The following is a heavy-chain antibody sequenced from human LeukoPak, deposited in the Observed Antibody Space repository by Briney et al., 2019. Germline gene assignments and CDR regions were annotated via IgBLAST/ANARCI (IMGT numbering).Heavy chain of an antibody. CDR1: GGSISSGDYY. CDR2: IYYSGST. CDR3: ARGVVPAAIGDYFAY. D-gene: IGHD2-2*02. Sequence: PSETLSLTCTVSGGSISSGDYYWSWIRQPPGKGLEWIGYIYYSGSTYYNPSLKSRVTISVDTSKNQFSLKLSSVTAADTAVYYCARGVVPAAIGDYFAYWGQGTLVTVSS. J-gene: IGHJ4*02. V-gene: IGHV4-30-4*01.